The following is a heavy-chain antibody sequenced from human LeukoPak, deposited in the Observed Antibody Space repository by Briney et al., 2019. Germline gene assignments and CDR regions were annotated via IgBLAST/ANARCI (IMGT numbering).Heavy chain of an antibody. Sequence: ASVKVSCKASGDTFSTYTITWVRQAPGQGLEWMGGITPIFDATSYAQKFQGRVTMTRDMSTSTVYMELSSLRSEDTAVYYCAREAVTIFGLVRTQTTKGPHRFDPWGQGTLVTVSS. CDR2: ITPIFDAT. D-gene: IGHD3-3*01. CDR3: AREAVTIFGLVRTQTTKGPHRFDP. J-gene: IGHJ5*02. V-gene: IGHV1-69*05. CDR1: GDTFSTYT.